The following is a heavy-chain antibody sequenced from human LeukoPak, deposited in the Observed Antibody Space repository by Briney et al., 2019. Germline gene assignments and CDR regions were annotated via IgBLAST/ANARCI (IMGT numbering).Heavy chain of an antibody. CDR3: ARAVRRSGYCKDYYFDY. CDR2: INSDGSST. D-gene: IGHD3-22*01. J-gene: IGHJ4*02. V-gene: IGHV3-74*01. CDR1: GFTFSSYW. Sequence: PGGSLRLSCAASGFTFSSYWMHWVRQAPGKGLVWVSRINSDGSSTNYADSVKGRFTISRDNAKNTLYLQMNSLRVEDTAVYYCARAVRRSGYCKDYYFDYWGQGTLVTVSS.